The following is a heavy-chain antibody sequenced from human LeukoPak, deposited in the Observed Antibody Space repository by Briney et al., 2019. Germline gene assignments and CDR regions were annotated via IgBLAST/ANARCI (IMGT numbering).Heavy chain of an antibody. D-gene: IGHD5-12*01. J-gene: IGHJ4*02. V-gene: IGHV1-8*02. CDR1: GYTFTGYY. CDR3: ARGIVATS. CDR2: MNPNSGNT. Sequence: ASVKVSCEASGYTFTGYYMHWVRQAPGQGLEWMGWMNPNSGNTGYAQKFQGRVTMTRNTSISTAYMELSSLRSEDTAVYYCARGIVATSWGQGTLVTVSS.